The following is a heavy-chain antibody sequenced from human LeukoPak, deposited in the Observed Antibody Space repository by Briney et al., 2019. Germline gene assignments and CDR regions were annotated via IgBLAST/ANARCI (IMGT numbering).Heavy chain of an antibody. V-gene: IGHV3-20*04. CDR3: ARGSVQLWLRDTYYYMDV. D-gene: IGHD5-18*01. CDR1: GFTFDDYA. CDR2: INWNGRIT. J-gene: IGHJ6*03. Sequence: GGSLRLSCAASGFTFDDYAMNWVRQVPGRGLEWVSGINWNGRITEYADSVKDRYTISRQNTKNSLYLYMNNLGGEDTALYFCARGSVQLWLRDTYYYMDVWGKGTTVTVSS.